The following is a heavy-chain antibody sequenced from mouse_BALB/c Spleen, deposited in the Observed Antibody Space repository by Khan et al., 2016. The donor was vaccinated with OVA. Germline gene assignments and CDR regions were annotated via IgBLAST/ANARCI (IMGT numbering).Heavy chain of an antibody. Sequence: LKESGPGLVAPSQSLSITCSISGFSLTSYGVNWVRQPPGKGLEWLGVIWGDGSTNYHSTLKSRLIITKDNSKRQVFLTLNSLQTDDTATYYCAKFTPDYYSMDYWGQGTSVTVSS. J-gene: IGHJ4*01. CDR3: AKFTPDYYSMDY. D-gene: IGHD1-1*01. CDR1: GFSLTSYG. V-gene: IGHV2-3*01. CDR2: IWGDGST.